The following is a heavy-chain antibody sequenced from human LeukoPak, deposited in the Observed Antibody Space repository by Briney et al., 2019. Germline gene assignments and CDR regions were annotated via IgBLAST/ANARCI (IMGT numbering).Heavy chain of an antibody. D-gene: IGHD1-26*01. CDR1: GGSISSGGYY. V-gene: IGHV4-61*02. CDR3: ARGPKGGYGMDV. CDR2: IYTSGST. J-gene: IGHJ6*02. Sequence: PSETLSLTCTVSGGSISSGGYYWSWIRQHPGKGLEWIGRIYTSGSTNYNPSLKSRVTMSVDTSKNQFSLKLSSVTAADTAVYYCARGPKGGYGMDVWGQGTTVTVSS.